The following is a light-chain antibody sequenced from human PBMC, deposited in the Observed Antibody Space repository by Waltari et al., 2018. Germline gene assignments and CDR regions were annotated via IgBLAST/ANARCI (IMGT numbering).Light chain of an antibody. V-gene: IGKV3-20*01. CDR2: GAS. CDR3: QHYVMTWA. CDR1: QSVGSNY. J-gene: IGKJ1*01. Sequence: EIVLPQSPGTLSLSPGERATLACRASQSVGSNYLPWYQQRPGQSPRLLIYGASSRATGIPDRFSGSGPGTDFTLSVSRLEPEDFAAYYCQHYVMTWAFGQGPKVEIK.